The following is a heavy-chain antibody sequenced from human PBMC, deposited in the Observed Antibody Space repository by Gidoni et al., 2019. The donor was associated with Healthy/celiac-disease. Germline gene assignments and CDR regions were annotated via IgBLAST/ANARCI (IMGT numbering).Heavy chain of an antibody. CDR3: ARGKDFMATSMDV. Sequence: EVQLVESGGGLVKPGGSLRLSCAASGFNFRSYSMNWVRQAPGKGLEWVSSISSSSSYIYYADSVKGRFTISRDNAKNSLYLQMNSLRAEDTAVYYCARGKDFMATSMDVWGQGTTVTVSS. D-gene: IGHD5-12*01. J-gene: IGHJ6*02. CDR1: GFNFRSYS. V-gene: IGHV3-21*01. CDR2: ISSSSSYI.